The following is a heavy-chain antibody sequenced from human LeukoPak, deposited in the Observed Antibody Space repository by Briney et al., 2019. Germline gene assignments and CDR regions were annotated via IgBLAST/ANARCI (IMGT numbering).Heavy chain of an antibody. CDR3: AKEDLSRWNDNYFDP. D-gene: IGHD1-1*01. J-gene: IGHJ5*01. Sequence: PSETLSLTCTVPGASIRSYYWSWLRQPPGKGLEWDGYVYYTGSANYNPSPKRRVNMSVEMYKNHFSLELTPVTPAGPAVYYCAKEDLSRWNDNYFDPWGKGTLVTVSS. CDR2: VYYTGSA. CDR1: GASIRSYY. V-gene: IGHV4-59*12.